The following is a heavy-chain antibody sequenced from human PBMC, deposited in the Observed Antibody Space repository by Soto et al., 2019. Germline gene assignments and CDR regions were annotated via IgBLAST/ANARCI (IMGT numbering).Heavy chain of an antibody. CDR2: ISGVGGST. V-gene: IGHV3-23*01. Sequence: LRVSCAASGFTFSSYAMSWVRQAPGKGLEWVSAISGVGGSTYYADSVKGRFTISRDNSKNTLYLQMNSLRAEDSALYYCVRDGGYGYNFDYWGMGTLLTLS. CDR1: GFTFSSYA. J-gene: IGHJ4*02. CDR3: VRDGGYGYNFDY. D-gene: IGHD3-16*01.